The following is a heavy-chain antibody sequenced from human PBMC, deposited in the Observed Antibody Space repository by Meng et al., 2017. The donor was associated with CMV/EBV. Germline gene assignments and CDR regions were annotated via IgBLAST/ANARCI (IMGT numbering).Heavy chain of an antibody. CDR1: GFTFSSYW. D-gene: IGHD2-2*01. V-gene: IGHV3-7*01. CDR3: AIDSPGGCSSTSCYQRPHKGGYYYGMDV. Sequence: GESLKISCAASGFTFSSYWMSWVRQAPGKGLEWVANIKQDGSEKYYVDSVKGRFTISSDNAKNSLYLQMNSLRAEDTAVYYCAIDSPGGCSSTSCYQRPHKGGYYYGMDVWGQGTTATVSS. CDR2: IKQDGSEK. J-gene: IGHJ6*02.